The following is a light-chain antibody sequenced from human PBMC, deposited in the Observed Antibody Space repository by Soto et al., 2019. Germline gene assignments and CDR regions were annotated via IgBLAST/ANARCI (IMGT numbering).Light chain of an antibody. CDR3: QQYGGSPYT. V-gene: IGKV3-20*01. Sequence: EIVLTQSPGTLSLSPGERATLSCRASQSVSSSYLAWYQQKPGQAPRLLIYAASTRATGIPDRFSGSGSGADFTLTISRLEPEDFAVYYCQQYGGSPYTFGQGTKLEIK. CDR1: QSVSSSY. CDR2: AAS. J-gene: IGKJ2*01.